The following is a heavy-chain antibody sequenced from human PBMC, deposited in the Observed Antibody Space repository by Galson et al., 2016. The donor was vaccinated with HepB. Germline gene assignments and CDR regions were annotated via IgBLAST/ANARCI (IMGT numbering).Heavy chain of an antibody. CDR3: ARAHCSSTSCYYFGMDV. D-gene: IGHD2-2*01. Sequence: SVKVSCKASGYSFSNYDINWVRQATGQGLQWMGWMQPNSGDTGFAQKFQGRVTMTRNTTISTAYLELSSLRSEDSAVYYCARAHCSSTSCYYFGMDVWGQGTTVTVSS. V-gene: IGHV1-8*01. CDR1: GYSFSNYD. J-gene: IGHJ6*02. CDR2: MQPNSGDT.